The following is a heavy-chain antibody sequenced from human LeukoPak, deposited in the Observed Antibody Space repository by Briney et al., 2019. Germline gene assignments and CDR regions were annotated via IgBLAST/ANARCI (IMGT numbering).Heavy chain of an antibody. Sequence: ASVKVSCKASGYTFTGYYMHWVRQAPGQRLEWMGWINPNSGGTNYAQKFQGRVTMTRDTSISTVYMELSRLRSDDTAVYYCARVVGDSSSVYWGQGTLVTVSS. J-gene: IGHJ4*02. V-gene: IGHV1-2*02. CDR1: GYTFTGYY. CDR2: INPNSGGT. D-gene: IGHD6-6*01. CDR3: ARVVGDSSSVY.